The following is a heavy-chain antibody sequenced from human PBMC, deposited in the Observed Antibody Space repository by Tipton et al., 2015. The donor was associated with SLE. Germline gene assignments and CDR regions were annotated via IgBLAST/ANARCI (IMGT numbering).Heavy chain of an antibody. J-gene: IGHJ4*02. V-gene: IGHV3-21*01. D-gene: IGHD3-22*01. CDR3: ARAAVRRGITMIVPLDY. CDR2: ISSSSSYI. Sequence: SLRLSCAASGFTFSSYSMNWVHQAPGKGLEWVSSISSSSSYIYYADSVKGRFTISRDNAKNSLYLQMNSLRAEDTAVYYCARAAVRRGITMIVPLDYWGQGTLVTVSS. CDR1: GFTFSSYS.